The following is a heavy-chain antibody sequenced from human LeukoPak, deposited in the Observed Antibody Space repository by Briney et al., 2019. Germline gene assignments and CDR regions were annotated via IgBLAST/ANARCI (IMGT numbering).Heavy chain of an antibody. CDR2: IYYSGST. CDR3: ARPGYYDSSGYYN. V-gene: IGHV4-59*08. CDR1: GGSISSYY. Sequence: PSETLSLTCTVSGGSISSYYWSWIRQPPGKGLEWIGYIYYSGSTNYNPSLKSRVTISVDTSKNQFSLKLSSVTAADTAVYYCARPGYYDSSGYYNWGQGTLVTVSS. J-gene: IGHJ4*02. D-gene: IGHD3-22*01.